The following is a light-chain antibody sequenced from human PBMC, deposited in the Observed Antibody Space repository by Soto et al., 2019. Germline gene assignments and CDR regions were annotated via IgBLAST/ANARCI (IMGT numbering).Light chain of an antibody. CDR1: SSDVGSYNL. Sequence: QSVLTQPASVSGSPGQSITIPCTRTSSDVGSYNLVSWYQQHPGKAPKLVIYEGSKRPSGVSNRFSGSKSGNTASLTISGLQAEDEADYYCCSYAGSSTFYVFGTGTKVTVL. CDR3: CSYAGSSTFYV. CDR2: EGS. J-gene: IGLJ1*01. V-gene: IGLV2-23*01.